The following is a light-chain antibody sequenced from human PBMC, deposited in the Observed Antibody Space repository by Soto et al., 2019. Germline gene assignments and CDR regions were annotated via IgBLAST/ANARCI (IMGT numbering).Light chain of an antibody. V-gene: IGKV1-12*01. CDR2: AAS. CDR1: QGVSSG. Sequence: DLQMTQSPSSVSASVGDRVTITCRASQGVSSGLAWYQQKAGQAPKLLIYAASSLQSGVPSRFSGSGSGTDFTLTISSLQPEDFATYYCQQANAFPITFGPGTRLQIK. CDR3: QQANAFPIT. J-gene: IGKJ5*01.